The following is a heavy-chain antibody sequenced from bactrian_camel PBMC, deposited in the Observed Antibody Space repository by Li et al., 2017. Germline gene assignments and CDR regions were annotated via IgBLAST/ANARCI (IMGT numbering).Heavy chain of an antibody. Sequence: EVQLVESGGGLVQPGGSLRLSCAASGFTFGTYAMTWVRQAPGKGLEWVSSIYTGDGSTNSVDSVKGRFTISRDNAKNTVYLQMNSLKSEDTALYYCATEGSVVTTLLPALAYWGQGTQVTVS. J-gene: IGHJ4*01. CDR3: ATEGSVVTTLLPALAY. CDR1: GFTFGTYA. CDR2: IYTGDGST. D-gene: IGHD2*01. V-gene: IGHV3S10*01.